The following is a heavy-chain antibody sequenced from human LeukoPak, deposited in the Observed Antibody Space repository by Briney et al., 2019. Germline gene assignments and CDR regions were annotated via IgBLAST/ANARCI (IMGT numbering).Heavy chain of an antibody. CDR2: IIHDGSNK. Sequence: GGSLRLSCAASGFTFSTYGMHWVRQAPGKGLEWVAVIIHDGSNKFYADSVKGRFTISRDNSKNTVSLQMNSLRGDDTAVYYCAKDDAWGRYKDWGQGTLVTVSS. CDR3: AKDDAWGRYKD. J-gene: IGHJ1*01. V-gene: IGHV3-30*18. D-gene: IGHD3-16*01. CDR1: GFTFSTYG.